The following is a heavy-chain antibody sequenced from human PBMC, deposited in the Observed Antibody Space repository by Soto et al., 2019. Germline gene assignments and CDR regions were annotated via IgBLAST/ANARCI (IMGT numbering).Heavy chain of an antibody. D-gene: IGHD3-16*01. J-gene: IGHJ4*02. CDR3: VRDDYEVKGPSVYDY. Sequence: GGSLRLSCAASGFTFSTYWMHWVRQAPGKGLVWVSRINSDGSSTSYADSVKGRFTISRDNAKNTLYLQMNSLRAEDTAVYYCVRDDYEVKGPSVYDYWGQGSLVTVSS. V-gene: IGHV3-74*01. CDR1: GFTFSTYW. CDR2: INSDGSST.